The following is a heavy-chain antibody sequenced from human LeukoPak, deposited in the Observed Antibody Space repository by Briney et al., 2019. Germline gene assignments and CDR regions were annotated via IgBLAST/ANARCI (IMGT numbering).Heavy chain of an antibody. V-gene: IGHV4-39*07. CDR1: GGSISSSSYY. CDR3: ARTPRQALGIAAAPSYYYYYMDV. CDR2: IYYSGST. D-gene: IGHD6-13*01. Sequence: PSETLSLTCTVSGGSISSSSYYWGWIRQPPGKGLEWIGSIYYSGSTYYNPSLKSRVTISVDTSKNQFSLKLSSVTAADTAVYYCARTPRQALGIAAAPSYYYYYMDVWGKGTTVTVSS. J-gene: IGHJ6*03.